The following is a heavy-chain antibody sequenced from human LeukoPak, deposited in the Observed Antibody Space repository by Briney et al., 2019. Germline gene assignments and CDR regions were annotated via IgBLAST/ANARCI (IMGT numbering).Heavy chain of an antibody. Sequence: SVKVSCKASGTTFSRSAISWVRQAPGQGLEWMGGVIPILGTTNYAQKFQDRVSITTDESTSTAYMEVTSLRSVDTAVYYCAKRFSAFYSFDCWGQGTLVTVSS. CDR2: VIPILGTT. V-gene: IGHV1-69*05. CDR3: AKRFSAFYSFDC. D-gene: IGHD2-21*01. J-gene: IGHJ4*02. CDR1: GTTFSRSA.